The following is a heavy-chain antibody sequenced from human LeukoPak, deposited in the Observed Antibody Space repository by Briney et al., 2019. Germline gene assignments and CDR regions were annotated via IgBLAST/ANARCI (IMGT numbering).Heavy chain of an antibody. D-gene: IGHD3-10*01. V-gene: IGHV1-2*02. Sequence: ASVKVSCKASGYTFTGYYMHWVRQAPGQGPEWMGWINPNSGGTNYAQKFQGRVTMTRDTSISTAYVELSRLRSDDTAVYYCATSVEGNYYYYYMDVWGKGTTVTVSS. CDR2: INPNSGGT. J-gene: IGHJ6*03. CDR3: ATSVEGNYYYYYMDV. CDR1: GYTFTGYY.